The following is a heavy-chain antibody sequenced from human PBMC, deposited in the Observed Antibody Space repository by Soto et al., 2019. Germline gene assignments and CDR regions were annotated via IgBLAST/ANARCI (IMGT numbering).Heavy chain of an antibody. CDR1: GGTFSSYA. CDR3: ARGIVGYSSSWCSYYFDY. J-gene: IGHJ4*02. CDR2: IIPIFGTA. D-gene: IGHD6-13*01. V-gene: IGHV1-69*13. Sequence: SVKVSCKASGGTFSSYAISWVRQAPGQGLEWMGGIIPIFGTANYAQKFQGRVTITADESTSTAYMELSSLRSEDTAAYYCARGIVGYSSSWCSYYFDYWGQGTLVTVSS.